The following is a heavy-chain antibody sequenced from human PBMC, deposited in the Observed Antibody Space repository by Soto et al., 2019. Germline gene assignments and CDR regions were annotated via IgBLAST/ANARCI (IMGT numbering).Heavy chain of an antibody. Sequence: PGESLKISCRGSGYDFNTNWFGWVRQLPGKGLEWVGIMYPGDSDTRYNPSLQGHVTLSADVTVSTAFLQWRSLKTSDTGMYFCARLPRDCNKTSCYYADHWGHGTQVTSP. D-gene: IGHD2-2*01. CDR2: MYPGDSDT. CDR1: GYDFNTNW. V-gene: IGHV5-51*01. CDR3: ARLPRDCNKTSCYYADH. J-gene: IGHJ4*01.